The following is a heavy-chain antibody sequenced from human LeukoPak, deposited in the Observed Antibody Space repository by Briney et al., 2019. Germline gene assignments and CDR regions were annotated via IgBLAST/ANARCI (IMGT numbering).Heavy chain of an antibody. CDR1: GFNFNNYG. CDR3: AKDRGSFHFDY. CDR2: ASDHGRNK. V-gene: IGHV3-30*18. D-gene: IGHD1-26*01. Sequence: PGGSLRLSCAASGFNFNNYGMHSVRQAPGKGLEWVAVASDHGRNKFYADSVKGRFTISRDNSKNTLYLQMNSLRTEDTAVYYCAKDRGSFHFDYWGQGTLVTVSS. J-gene: IGHJ4*02.